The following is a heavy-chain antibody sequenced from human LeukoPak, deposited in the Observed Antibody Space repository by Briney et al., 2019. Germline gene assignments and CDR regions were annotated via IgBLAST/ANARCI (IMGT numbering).Heavy chain of an antibody. D-gene: IGHD3-10*01. CDR3: ASEIRTYYYGSGSHPETNWFDT. CDR2: DDYSGAT. CDR1: GGSISDRSYY. V-gene: IGHV4-39*01. Sequence: SETLSLTCTVSGGSISDRSYYWAWIRQPPGKGLEWIGSDDYSGATYYNPSLKSRVTISVDTSKNQMSPKLYSVTAADSAVYYCASEIRTYYYGSGSHPETNWFDTWGQGTLVTVSS. J-gene: IGHJ5*02.